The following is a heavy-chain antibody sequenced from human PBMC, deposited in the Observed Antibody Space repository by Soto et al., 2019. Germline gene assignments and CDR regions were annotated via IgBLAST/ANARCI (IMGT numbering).Heavy chain of an antibody. CDR3: ARGDRGGFDL. CDR2: VHSDGTTT. Sequence: GGSQSLSCAASGFTFDYYGMHWVRQAPGKGLVWVSRVHSDGTTTTYADSVKGRFTISRDNARNTVSLQMSSLRAEDTAIYYCARGDRGGFDLWGHGTVVTVSS. J-gene: IGHJ3*01. CDR1: GFTFDYYG. D-gene: IGHD3-10*01. V-gene: IGHV3-74*01.